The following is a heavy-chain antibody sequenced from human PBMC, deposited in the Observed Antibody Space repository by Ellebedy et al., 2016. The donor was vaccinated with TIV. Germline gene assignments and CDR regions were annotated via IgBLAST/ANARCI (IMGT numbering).Heavy chain of an antibody. V-gene: IGHV3-30*03. J-gene: IGHJ3*02. CDR3: ARAPVGVGPALDI. CDR1: GFTFSSSG. Sequence: PGGSLRLSCAASGFTFSSSGMHWVRQAPGKGLEWVAVISYDGSNKYYADSVKCRFTISRDNSKNTLYLQMNSLRAEDTAVYYCARAPVGVGPALDIWGQGTMVTVSS. CDR2: ISYDGSNK. D-gene: IGHD4-23*01.